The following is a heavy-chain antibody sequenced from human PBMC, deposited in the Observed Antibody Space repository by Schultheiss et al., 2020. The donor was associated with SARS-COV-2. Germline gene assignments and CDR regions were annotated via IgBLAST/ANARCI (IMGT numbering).Heavy chain of an antibody. CDR2: INHSGST. Sequence: GSLRLSCTVSGGSISSSSYYWGWIRQPPGKGLEWIGEINHSGSTNYNPSLKSRVTISVDTSKNQFSLKLSSVTAADTAVYYCARRGSSRDYGSGSTDWGQGTLVTVSS. CDR1: GGSISSSSYY. V-gene: IGHV4-39*07. CDR3: ARRGSSRDYGSGSTD. D-gene: IGHD3-10*01. J-gene: IGHJ4*02.